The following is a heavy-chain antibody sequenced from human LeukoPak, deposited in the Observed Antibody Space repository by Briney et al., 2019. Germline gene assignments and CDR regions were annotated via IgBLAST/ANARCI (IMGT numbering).Heavy chain of an antibody. Sequence: PGRFLRLSCASSGFTFGDFAMHWVRQAPGKGLEWVAGLGWNGGSIGYADSVKGRFTISRDNARNSLYLQMNSLRAEDTALYYCAKDISPSYDSSGYLGHDAFDVWGQGTMVTVSS. D-gene: IGHD3-22*01. CDR1: GFTFGDFA. J-gene: IGHJ3*01. CDR3: AKDISPSYDSSGYLGHDAFDV. V-gene: IGHV3-9*01. CDR2: LGWNGGSI.